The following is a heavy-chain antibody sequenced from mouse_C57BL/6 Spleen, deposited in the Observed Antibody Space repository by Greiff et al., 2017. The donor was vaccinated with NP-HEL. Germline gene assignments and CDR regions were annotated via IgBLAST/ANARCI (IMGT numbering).Heavy chain of an antibody. J-gene: IGHJ3*01. V-gene: IGHV14-1*01. CDR1: GFNIKDYY. Sequence: EVQLQQSGAELVRPGASVKLSCTASGFNIKDYYMHWVKQRPEQGLEWIGRIDPEDGDTEYAPKFQGKATMTADTSSNTAYLQLSSLTSEDTAVYYCTTEYYYGSSYWFAYWGQGTLVTVSA. CDR3: TTEYYYGSSYWFAY. CDR2: IDPEDGDT. D-gene: IGHD1-1*01.